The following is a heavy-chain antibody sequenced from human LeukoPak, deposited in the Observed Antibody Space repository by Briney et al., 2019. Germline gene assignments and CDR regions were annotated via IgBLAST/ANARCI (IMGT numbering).Heavy chain of an antibody. Sequence: PGGSLRLSCSASGFTFDNLAMTWVRQARGKGLEWVSFISARGDNTHYADSVKGRFTISRENYMNTVYLQMTSLRVEDTAIYYCAKPFSDYGFDSWGQGSLVTVSS. CDR1: GFTFDNLA. CDR2: ISARGDNT. CDR3: AKPFSDYGFDS. V-gene: IGHV3-23*01. D-gene: IGHD4/OR15-4a*01. J-gene: IGHJ4*02.